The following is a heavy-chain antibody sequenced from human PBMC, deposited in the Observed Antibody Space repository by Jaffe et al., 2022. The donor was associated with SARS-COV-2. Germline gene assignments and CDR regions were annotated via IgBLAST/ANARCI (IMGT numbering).Heavy chain of an antibody. J-gene: IGHJ5*02. V-gene: IGHV4-59*01. CDR2: IYYSGST. Sequence: QVQLQESGPGLVKPSETLSLTCTVSGGSISSYYWSWIRQPPGKGLEWIGYIYYSGSTNYNPSLKSRVTISVDTSKNQFSLKLSSVTAADTAVYYCARVRQQWLTSFDPWGQGTLVTVSS. D-gene: IGHD6-19*01. CDR3: ARVRQQWLTSFDP. CDR1: GGSISSYY.